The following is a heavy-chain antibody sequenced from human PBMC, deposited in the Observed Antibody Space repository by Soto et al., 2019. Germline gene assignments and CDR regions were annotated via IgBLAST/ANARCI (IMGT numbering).Heavy chain of an antibody. CDR2: INPSGGST. CDR1: GYTFTSYY. Sequence: ASVKVSCKASGYTFTSYYMHWVRQAPGQGLEWMGIINPSGGSTSYAQKFQGRVTMTRDTSTSTVYMELSSLRSGDTAVYYCARDLYYYDSSGYPGTGGAFDIWGQGTMVTVSS. V-gene: IGHV1-46*01. J-gene: IGHJ3*02. D-gene: IGHD3-22*01. CDR3: ARDLYYYDSSGYPGTGGAFDI.